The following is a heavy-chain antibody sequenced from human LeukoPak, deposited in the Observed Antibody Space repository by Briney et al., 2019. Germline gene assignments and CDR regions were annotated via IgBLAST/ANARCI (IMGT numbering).Heavy chain of an antibody. D-gene: IGHD3-9*01. CDR1: GYSISSGYY. V-gene: IGHV4-38-2*02. CDR2: IYHSGST. J-gene: IGHJ4*02. CDR3: ARLALGDPVFRYFSFFDY. Sequence: SETLSLTCTVSGYSISSGYYWGWIRQPPGQGLEWIGSIYHSGSTYYNPSLKSRVTISVDTSKNQFSLKLSSVTAADTAVYYCARLALGDPVFRYFSFFDYWGQGTLVTVSS.